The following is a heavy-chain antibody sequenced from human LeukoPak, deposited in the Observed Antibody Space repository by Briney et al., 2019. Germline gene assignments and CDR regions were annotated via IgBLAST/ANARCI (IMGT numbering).Heavy chain of an antibody. D-gene: IGHD3-22*01. CDR1: GFTFSSYS. CDR3: ALYFYDSSGYPSFDY. V-gene: IGHV3-21*01. J-gene: IGHJ4*02. Sequence: GGSLRLSCAASGFTFSSYSMNWVRQAPGKGLEWVSSISSSSSYIYYADSVKGRFTISRDNAKNSLYLQMNSLRDEDTALYYCALYFYDSSGYPSFDYWGQGTLVTVSS. CDR2: ISSSSSYI.